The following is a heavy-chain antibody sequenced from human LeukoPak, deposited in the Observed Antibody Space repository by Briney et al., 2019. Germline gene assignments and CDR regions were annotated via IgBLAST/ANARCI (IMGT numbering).Heavy chain of an antibody. V-gene: IGHV3-20*04. CDR3: ARGTGLTGTGAPYYYYMDV. CDR2: FNWDGGST. CDR1: GFTFDYYV. Sequence: GGLLISSCASAGFTFDYYVMRLVRIAPGKRVEWVSGFNWDGGSTGCADSVKGRFTISRDTVRNSLYLRMNMMTAEDATLYYCARGTGLTGTGAPYYYYMDVWGKGTTVTVSS. D-gene: IGHD1-14*01. J-gene: IGHJ6*03.